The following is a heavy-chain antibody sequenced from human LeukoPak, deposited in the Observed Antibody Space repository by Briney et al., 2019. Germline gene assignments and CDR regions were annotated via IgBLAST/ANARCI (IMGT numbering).Heavy chain of an antibody. CDR1: GGSISSYY. J-gene: IGHJ4*02. D-gene: IGHD3-10*01. CDR3: ARQTFGVLYFDS. CDR2: IYYSGST. V-gene: IGHV4-59*08. Sequence: SETLSLTCTVSGGSISSYYWSWIRQPPGKGLEWIGYIYYSGSTNYNPSLKSRVTISVDTSKNQFSLKLSSVTAADTAVYYCARQTFGVLYFDSWGQGSPVIVSS.